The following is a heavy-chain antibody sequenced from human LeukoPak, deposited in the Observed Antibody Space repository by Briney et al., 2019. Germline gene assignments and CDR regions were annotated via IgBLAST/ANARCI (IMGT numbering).Heavy chain of an antibody. CDR1: GFTFSSYS. V-gene: IGHV3-21*01. J-gene: IGHJ4*02. D-gene: IGHD3-3*01. CDR2: ISSSSSYI. Sequence: PGGSLRLSCAASGFTFSSYSMNWVRQAPGKGLEWVSSISSSSSYIYYADSVKGRFTISIDNAKNSLYLQMNSLRAEDTAVYYCARGDPIYDFWSGGDHWGQGSLVSVSS. CDR3: ARGDPIYDFWSGGDH.